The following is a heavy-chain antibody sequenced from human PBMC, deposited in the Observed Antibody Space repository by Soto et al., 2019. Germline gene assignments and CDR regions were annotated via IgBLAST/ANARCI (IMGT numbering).Heavy chain of an antibody. CDR2: IYTSGST. CDR1: GGSISSYY. CDR3: ARVLAMVAVSGMDV. D-gene: IGHD5-18*01. J-gene: IGHJ6*02. Sequence: AKTLSVTCTVCGGSISSYYWSWIRQPAGKGLEWIGRIYTSGSTNYNPSLKSRVTMSVDTSKNQFSLKLSSVTAADTAVYYCARVLAMVAVSGMDVFGQGTTV. V-gene: IGHV4-4*07.